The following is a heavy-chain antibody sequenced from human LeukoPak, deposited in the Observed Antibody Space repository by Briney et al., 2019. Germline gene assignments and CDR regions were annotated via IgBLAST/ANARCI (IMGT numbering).Heavy chain of an antibody. J-gene: IGHJ4*02. D-gene: IGHD1-26*01. CDR3: AKEQIVGATLDY. V-gene: IGHV3-23*01. Sequence: GGSLRLSCAASGFTFSSYAMSWVRQAPGKGLEWVSTIGASGGNTYHVDPVKGRFTISRDDSKNTLYLQMNSLRADDTAIYYCAKEQIVGATLDYWGQGSLVTVSS. CDR2: IGASGGNT. CDR1: GFTFSSYA.